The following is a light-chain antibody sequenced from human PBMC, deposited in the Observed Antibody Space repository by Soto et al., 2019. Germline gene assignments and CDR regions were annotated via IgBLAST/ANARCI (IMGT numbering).Light chain of an antibody. CDR1: STDVGSSHL. CDR3: CSYAGSANLLFV. J-gene: IGLJ1*01. Sequence: ALTQPASVSGSPGQSITISCTGTSTDVGSSHLVSWYQQHPDKAPKLIIHEDNKRPSEISNRFSGSKSGNTASLTISGLQPEDEADYYCCSYAGSANLLFVFGSGTKLTVL. V-gene: IGLV2-23*01. CDR2: EDN.